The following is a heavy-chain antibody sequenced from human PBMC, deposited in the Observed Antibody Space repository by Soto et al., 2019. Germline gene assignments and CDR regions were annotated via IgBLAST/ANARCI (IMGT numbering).Heavy chain of an antibody. V-gene: IGHV1-2*02. CDR3: ATGTNGTTGWFHP. CDR1: GYTFTAYY. D-gene: IGHD1-1*01. Sequence: QVRLVQSGAEVLQPGASVKVSCTTSGYTFTAYYLHWVRQAPGQGLEWMGWVNPKSGATNYAQKFQGRLSMTRDTSLSSAHMQLSRLTSDATAVYYCATGTNGTTGWFHPWGQGTQVTVSS. CDR2: VNPKSGAT. J-gene: IGHJ5*02.